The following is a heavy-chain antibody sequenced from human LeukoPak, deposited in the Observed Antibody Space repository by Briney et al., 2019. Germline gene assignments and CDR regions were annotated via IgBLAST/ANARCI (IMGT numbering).Heavy chain of an antibody. CDR3: ATAPDSSSWYYFDY. D-gene: IGHD6-13*01. CDR1: GYTLTELS. Sequence: GASVKVSCKVSGYTLTELSMHWVRQAPGKGLEWMGGFDPEDGETIYAQKFQGRVTMTEDTSTDTAYMELSSLRSEDTAVYYCATAPDSSSWYYFDYWGQGTLVTVSS. J-gene: IGHJ4*02. CDR2: FDPEDGET. V-gene: IGHV1-24*01.